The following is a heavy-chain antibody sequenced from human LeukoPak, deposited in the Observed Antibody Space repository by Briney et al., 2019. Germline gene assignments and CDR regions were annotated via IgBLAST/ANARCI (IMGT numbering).Heavy chain of an antibody. CDR2: IYHSGST. V-gene: IGHV4-38-2*02. D-gene: IGHD4-11*01. J-gene: IGHJ5*02. CDR3: AREGDYSTYNWFDP. CDR1: GYSISSGYY. Sequence: SETLSLTCTVSGYSISSGYYWGWIRQPPGKGLEWIGSIYHSGSTYYNPSLKSRVTISVDTSKNQFSLKLSSVTAADTAVYYCAREGDYSTYNWFDPWGQGTLVTVSS.